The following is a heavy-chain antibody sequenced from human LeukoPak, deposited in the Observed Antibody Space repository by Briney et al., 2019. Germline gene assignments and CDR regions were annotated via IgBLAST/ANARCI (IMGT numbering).Heavy chain of an antibody. Sequence: GGSLRLSCAASGFTASGNSMSGVRQAPGKGLEWVSVIYDGGSTYDADSVKGRFSISRDNSKSTLYLQMNSLRAEDTAVYYYARALKSGYDSGNDYYEHMQLGGQGTLVTVSS. CDR1: GFTASGNS. CDR2: IYDGGST. D-gene: IGHD3-22*01. J-gene: IGHJ1*01. CDR3: ARALKSGYDSGNDYYEHMQL. V-gene: IGHV3-66*01.